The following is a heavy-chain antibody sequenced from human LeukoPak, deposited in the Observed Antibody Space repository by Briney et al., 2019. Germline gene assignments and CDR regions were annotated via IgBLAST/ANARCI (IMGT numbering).Heavy chain of an antibody. J-gene: IGHJ4*02. CDR2: ISGSGGST. D-gene: IGHD3-22*01. CDR3: AKDVRSYYDSSGYGYFDY. CDR1: GFTFSSYA. Sequence: GGSLRLSCAASGFTFSSYAMSWVRQAPGKGLEWVSVISGSGGSTYYADSVKGRFTISRDNSKNTLYLQMNSLRAEDTAVYYCAKDVRSYYDSSGYGYFDYWGQGTLVTVSS. V-gene: IGHV3-23*01.